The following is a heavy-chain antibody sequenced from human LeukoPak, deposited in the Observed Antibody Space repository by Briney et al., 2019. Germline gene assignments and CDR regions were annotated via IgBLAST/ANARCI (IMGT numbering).Heavy chain of an antibody. CDR1: GVTFSSYG. CDR2: MGYEGSNK. V-gene: IGHV3-33*01. CDR3: VRASGGGYSSPFDY. D-gene: IGHD6-13*01. J-gene: IGHJ4*02. Sequence: PVGSLRLSCAASGVTFSSYGMHWVRQAPGKGLEWVAVMGYEGSNKYYADSVKGRFAISRDNSKNTLYLQMNSLRAEDTAVYYCVRASGGGYSSPFDYWGQGTLVTVSS.